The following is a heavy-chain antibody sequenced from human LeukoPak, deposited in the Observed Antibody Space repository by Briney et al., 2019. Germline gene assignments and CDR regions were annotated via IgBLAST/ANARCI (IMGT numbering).Heavy chain of an antibody. CDR3: ARRRGYSYAYPDY. D-gene: IGHD5-18*01. Sequence: SETLSLTCTVSGGSISGSSYYWGWIRQPPGKGLEWIGSIYYSGSTYYNPSLKSRVTISVDTSKNQFSLKLSSVTAADTAVYYCARRRGYSYAYPDYWGQGTLVTVSS. V-gene: IGHV4-39*07. CDR2: IYYSGST. CDR1: GGSISGSSYY. J-gene: IGHJ4*02.